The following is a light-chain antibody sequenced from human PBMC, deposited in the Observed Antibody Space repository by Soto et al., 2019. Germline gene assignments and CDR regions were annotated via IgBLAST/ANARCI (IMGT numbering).Light chain of an antibody. Sequence: QSALTQPASVSGSPGQSITISCTGTSSDVGAYDSVSWYQQHPGKAPKLIIYEVSDRPSGVSTRFSGSKSGSTASLTISGLQADDEADYYCSSYTSTSTRVFGTGTQLTVL. J-gene: IGLJ1*01. V-gene: IGLV2-14*03. CDR2: EVS. CDR3: SSYTSTSTRV. CDR1: SSDVGAYDS.